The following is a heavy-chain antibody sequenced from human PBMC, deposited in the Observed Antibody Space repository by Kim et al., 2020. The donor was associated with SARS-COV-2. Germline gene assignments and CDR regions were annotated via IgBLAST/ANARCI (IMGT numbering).Heavy chain of an antibody. CDR2: INHSGST. CDR1: GGSFSGYY. J-gene: IGHJ3*02. V-gene: IGHV4-34*01. CDR3: ARCYYDSSGYSVAFDI. Sequence: SETLSLTCAVYGGSFSGYYWSWIRQPPGKGLEWIGEINHSGSTNYNPSLKSRVTISVDTSKNQFSLKLSSVTAADTAVYYCARCYYDSSGYSVAFDIWGQGTMVTVSS. D-gene: IGHD3-22*01.